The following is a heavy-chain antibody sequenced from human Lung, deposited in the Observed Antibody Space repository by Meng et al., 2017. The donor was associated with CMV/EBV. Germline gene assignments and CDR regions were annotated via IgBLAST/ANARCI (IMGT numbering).Heavy chain of an antibody. J-gene: IGHJ5*01. V-gene: IGHV4-39*07. CDR2: IYYSGDT. CDR3: ARGRFVYYYGLGSYSDS. D-gene: IGHD3-10*01. CDR1: GGSMNRSTYY. Sequence: LXCTVSGGSMNRSTYYWGWIRQPPGKGLEWVGNIYYSGDTYSNPSLKSRVTISIDASKNQFSLKLSSVTAADTAVYFCARGRFVYYYGLGSYSDSXDQGXLVTVAS.